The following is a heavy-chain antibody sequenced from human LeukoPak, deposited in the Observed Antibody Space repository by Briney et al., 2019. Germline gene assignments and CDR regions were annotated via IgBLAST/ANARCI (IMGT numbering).Heavy chain of an antibody. CDR1: GFTFTSSA. CDR3: AADSRFYYYYYGMDV. D-gene: IGHD3-3*01. CDR2: IVVGSGNT. V-gene: IGHV1-58*01. Sequence: SVKVSCKASGFTFTSSAVQWVRQARGQRLEWIGWIVVGSGNTNYAQKFQERVTITRDMSTSTAYMELSSLRSEDTAVYYRAADSRFYYYYYGMDVWGQGTTVTVSS. J-gene: IGHJ6*02.